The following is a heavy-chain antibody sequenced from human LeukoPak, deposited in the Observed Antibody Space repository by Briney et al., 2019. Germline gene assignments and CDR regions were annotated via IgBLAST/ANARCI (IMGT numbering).Heavy chain of an antibody. CDR2: IRSRTVGETA. V-gene: IGHV3-15*01. J-gene: IGHJ4*02. Sequence: PGGSLRLSCVVSGLTFSSAWMSWVRQAPGKGLEWVGRIRSRTVGETADYAAPVKGRFSISRDDSKTTLYLQMNSLKTEDTALYYCTREREYYLQYWGQGTLVTVSS. D-gene: IGHD3-10*01. CDR1: GLTFSSAW. CDR3: TREREYYLQY.